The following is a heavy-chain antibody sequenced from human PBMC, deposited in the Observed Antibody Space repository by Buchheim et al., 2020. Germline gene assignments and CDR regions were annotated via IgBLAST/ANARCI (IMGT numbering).Heavy chain of an antibody. D-gene: IGHD6-13*01. CDR3: AREGNYSSLPV. V-gene: IGHV3-66*01. J-gene: IGHJ4*02. Sequence: EVQVVESGGGLVQPGGSLRLSCAASGLTVSSNYMSWVRQAPGKGLEWVSVLYSGGATFYAASVKGRFTISRDNSKNTLYLQMNSLRAEDTAVYYCAREGNYSSLPVWGQGTL. CDR2: LYSGGAT. CDR1: GLTVSSNY.